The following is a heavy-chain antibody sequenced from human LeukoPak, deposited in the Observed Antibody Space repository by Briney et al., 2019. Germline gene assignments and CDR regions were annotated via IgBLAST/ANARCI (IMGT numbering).Heavy chain of an antibody. V-gene: IGHV4-59*12. CDR3: ARYSPLHRPYSSGYSSFGY. Sequence: SETLSLTCTVSGGSISSYYWSWIRQPPGKGLEWIGYIYYSGSTNYNPSLKSRVTISVDTSKNQFSLKLSSVTAADTAVYYCARYSPLHRPYSSGYSSFGYWGQGTLATVSS. D-gene: IGHD3-22*01. CDR2: IYYSGST. CDR1: GGSISSYY. J-gene: IGHJ4*02.